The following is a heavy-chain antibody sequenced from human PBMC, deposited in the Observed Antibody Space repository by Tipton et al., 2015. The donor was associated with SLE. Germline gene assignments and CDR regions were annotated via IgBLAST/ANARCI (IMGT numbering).Heavy chain of an antibody. Sequence: TLSLTCTVSGGSINSHYWSWIRQPAGKGLEWIGRIYTSVTSNYSPSLRSRVTLSVDMSKNQVSLRLTSVTAADTAVYYCARDRYSNGGFDAFDIWGQGIMVTVSS. CDR3: ARDRYSNGGFDAFDI. CDR2: IYTSVTS. J-gene: IGHJ3*02. V-gene: IGHV4-4*07. D-gene: IGHD4-11*01. CDR1: GGSINSHY.